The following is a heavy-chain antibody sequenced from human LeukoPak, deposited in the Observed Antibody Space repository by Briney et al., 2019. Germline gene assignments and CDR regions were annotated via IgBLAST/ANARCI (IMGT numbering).Heavy chain of an antibody. V-gene: IGHV1-2*02. CDR2: INPNDGDT. CDR1: GYTFTDYY. D-gene: IGHD2-2*01. Sequence: VASVKVSCKASGYTFTDYYMHWVRQAPGQGFEWMEWINPNDGDTNYAQKFQGRVTMTRDTSISTAHMEVSRRRSDDTAVYYCARANFLYCSSTTCLFDYWGQGTLVTVSS. CDR3: ARANFLYCSSTTCLFDY. J-gene: IGHJ4*02.